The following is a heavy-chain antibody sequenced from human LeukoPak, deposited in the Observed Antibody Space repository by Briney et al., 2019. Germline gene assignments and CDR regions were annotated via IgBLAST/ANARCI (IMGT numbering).Heavy chain of an antibody. J-gene: IGHJ4*02. D-gene: IGHD6-19*01. Sequence: GGSLRLSCAASGSTFSSYSMNWVRQAPGKGLEWVSSISSSSSYIYYADSVKGRFTISRDNAKNSLYLQMNSLRAEDTAVYYCASTAIAVADYWGQGTLVTVSS. CDR3: ASTAIAVADY. V-gene: IGHV3-21*01. CDR1: GSTFSSYS. CDR2: ISSSSSYI.